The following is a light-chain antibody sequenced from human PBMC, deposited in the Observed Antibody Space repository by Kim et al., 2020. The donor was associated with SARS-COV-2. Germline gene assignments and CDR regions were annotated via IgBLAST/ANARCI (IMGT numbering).Light chain of an antibody. CDR3: CAYAGRNTWV. J-gene: IGLJ3*02. V-gene: IGLV2-23*02. CDR1: SSDVGVYNL. CDR2: EVT. Sequence: GQSITISCPGTSSDVGVYNLVSWYQPYPDKAPQLIINEVTKRPSGVSNRFSGSRSGNTASLTIAGLQAEDEADYYCCAYAGRNTWVFGGGTQLTVL.